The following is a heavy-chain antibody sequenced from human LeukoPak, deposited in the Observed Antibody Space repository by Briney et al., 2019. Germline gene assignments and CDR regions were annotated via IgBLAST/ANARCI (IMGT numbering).Heavy chain of an antibody. CDR2: IYSGGST. D-gene: IGHD3-22*01. J-gene: IGHJ3*02. CDR1: GFTVSSNY. V-gene: IGHV3-53*01. CDR3: ARGGRGSAAVVAPRSFDI. Sequence: PGGSLRLSCAASGFTVSSNYMSWVRQAPGKGLEWVSVIYSGGSTYYADSVKGRFTISRDNSRNTLYLQMNSLRPEDSALYFCARGGRGSAAVVAPRSFDIWGQGTMVAVSS.